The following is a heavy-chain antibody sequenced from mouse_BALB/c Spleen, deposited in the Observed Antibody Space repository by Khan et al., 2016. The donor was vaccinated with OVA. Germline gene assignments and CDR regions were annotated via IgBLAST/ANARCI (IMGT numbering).Heavy chain of an antibody. CDR2: IWSDGGT. D-gene: IGHD2-10*01. Sequence: QVQLQESGPGLAAPSQSLSITCTISGFSLTSYGVHWVRQPPGKGLEWLVVIWSDGGTTYYSTLNSRLIIINDNSQSQVFLKMNSVKTDDTAIYFCARHPYQHYNAMDYWGQGTSVTVSS. J-gene: IGHJ4*01. V-gene: IGHV2-6-1*01. CDR3: ARHPYQHYNAMDY. CDR1: GFSLTSYG.